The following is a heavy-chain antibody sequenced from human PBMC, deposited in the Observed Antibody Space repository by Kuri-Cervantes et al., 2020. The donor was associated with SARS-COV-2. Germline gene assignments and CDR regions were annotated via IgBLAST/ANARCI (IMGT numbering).Heavy chain of an antibody. D-gene: IGHD1-1*01. CDR3: ARDAPLEIHVPHDAFDI. CDR2: IIPIFGTA. Sequence: SVKVSCKASGYTFTSQYLHWVRQAPGQGLEWMGGIIPIFGTANYAQKFQGRVTITADESTSTAYMELSSLRAEDTAVYYCARDAPLEIHVPHDAFDIWGQGTMVTVSS. CDR1: GYTFTSQY. V-gene: IGHV1-69*13. J-gene: IGHJ3*02.